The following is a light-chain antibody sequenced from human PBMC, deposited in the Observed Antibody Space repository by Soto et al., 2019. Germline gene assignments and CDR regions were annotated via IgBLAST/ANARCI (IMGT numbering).Light chain of an antibody. CDR3: SSYTTSNTGV. Sequence: QAVVTQPASVSGSPGQSITISCTGTSSDVGGYNFVSWYQQHPGKAPKLMIYEVSNRPSGVSNRFSGSRSGNTASLTISGLQAEDEADYYCSSYTTSNTGVFGGGTQLTVL. CDR1: SSDVGGYNF. J-gene: IGLJ3*02. CDR2: EVS. V-gene: IGLV2-14*01.